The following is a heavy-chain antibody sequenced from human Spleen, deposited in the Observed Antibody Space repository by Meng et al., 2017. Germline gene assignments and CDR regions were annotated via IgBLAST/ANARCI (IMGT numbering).Heavy chain of an antibody. V-gene: IGHV3-21*01. D-gene: IGHD1-20*01. Sequence: GESLKISCAASGFTFSNAWMNWVRQAPGKGLEWVSSISSSSSYIYYADSVKGRFTISRDNAKNSLYLQMNSLRAEDTAVYYCARAVTGTTRWIFDYWGQGTLVTVSS. CDR2: ISSSSSYI. CDR3: ARAVTGTTRWIFDY. J-gene: IGHJ4*02. CDR1: GFTFSNAW.